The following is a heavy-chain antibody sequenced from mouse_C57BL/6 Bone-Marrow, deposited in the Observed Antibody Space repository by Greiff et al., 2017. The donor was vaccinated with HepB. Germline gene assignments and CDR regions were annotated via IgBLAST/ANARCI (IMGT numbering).Heavy chain of an antibody. J-gene: IGHJ4*01. CDR3: ARQEYYGREHAMDY. Sequence: EVKLQESGGGLVQPGGSLKLSCAASGFTFSDYYMYWVRQTPEKRLEWVAYISNGGGSTYYPDTVKGRFTISRDNAKNTLYLQMSRLKSEDTAMYYCARQEYYGREHAMDYWGQGTSVTVSS. D-gene: IGHD1-1*01. V-gene: IGHV5-12*01. CDR1: GFTFSDYY. CDR2: ISNGGGST.